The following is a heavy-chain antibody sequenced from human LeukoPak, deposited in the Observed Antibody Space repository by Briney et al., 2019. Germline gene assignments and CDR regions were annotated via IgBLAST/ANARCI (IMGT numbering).Heavy chain of an antibody. CDR2: ISGNGGTT. V-gene: IGHV3-23*01. CDR1: GLTFSSYA. D-gene: IGHD3-22*01. Sequence: PGGSLRLSCAASGLTFSSYAMTWVRQAPGKGLEWASGISGNGGTTYYADSVKGRFTISRDNSKNTLYLQMDSLRIEDTAVYYCAKGGRWDYYDSSHWGQGTMVTVSS. J-gene: IGHJ3*01. CDR3: AKGGRWDYYDSSH.